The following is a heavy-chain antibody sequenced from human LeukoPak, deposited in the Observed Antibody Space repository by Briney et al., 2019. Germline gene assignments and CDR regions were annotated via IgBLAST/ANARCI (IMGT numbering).Heavy chain of an antibody. Sequence: PGGSLRLSCAASGFTFNNYWLSWVRQGPGKGLEWMANIRQDGNEKYYVASVKGRFTISRDNGENSLYLQMNSLRAEDTAIYYCVRERVEASGLHLDRGFAFDLWGQGTMVTAYS. V-gene: IGHV3-7*01. CDR3: VRERVEASGLHLDRGFAFDL. D-gene: IGHD3-10*01. CDR1: GFTFNNYW. J-gene: IGHJ3*01. CDR2: IRQDGNEK.